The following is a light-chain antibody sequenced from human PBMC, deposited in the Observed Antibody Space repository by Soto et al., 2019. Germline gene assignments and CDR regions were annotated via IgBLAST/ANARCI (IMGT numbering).Light chain of an antibody. J-gene: IGKJ3*01. CDR1: QSVSSSY. CDR3: PPYGSSLFT. V-gene: IGKV3-20*01. CDR2: GAS. Sequence: EIVLTQSPGTLSLSPGERATLSCRASQSVSSSYLAWYQQKPGQAPRLLIYGASSRATGIPDRFSGIGSGTDFPLTINRLEPEDLAVYYCPPYGSSLFTFGPRTNVDIK.